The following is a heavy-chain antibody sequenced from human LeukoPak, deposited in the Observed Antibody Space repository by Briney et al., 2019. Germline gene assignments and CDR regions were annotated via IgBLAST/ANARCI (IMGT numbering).Heavy chain of an antibody. CDR2: INVNGGSM. D-gene: IGHD6-13*01. CDR1: GVSFKDYY. Sequence: GGSLRLSCAASGVSFKDYYWRWIRQVPGEGLEWVSYINVNGGSMQYADSGKGRFTLPRDNRKNSVSLEMTSLRAEDPAVYYCAGGARRQQPFDYWGHGTLVTVSS. CDR3: AGGARRQQPFDY. V-gene: IGHV3-11*04. J-gene: IGHJ4*01.